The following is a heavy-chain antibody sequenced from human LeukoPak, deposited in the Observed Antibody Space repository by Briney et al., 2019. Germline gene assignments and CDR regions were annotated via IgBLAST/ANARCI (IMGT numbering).Heavy chain of an antibody. J-gene: IGHJ6*02. D-gene: IGHD5-24*01. Sequence: GGPLRLSCAASGFTFSSYAMHWVRQAPGKGLEWVAVISYDGSNKYYADSVKGRFTISRDNSKNTLYLQMNSLRAEDTAVYYCAREMATIVERQTYYYYGMDVWGQGTTVTVSS. CDR2: ISYDGSNK. CDR3: AREMATIVERQTYYYYGMDV. V-gene: IGHV3-30-3*01. CDR1: GFTFSSYA.